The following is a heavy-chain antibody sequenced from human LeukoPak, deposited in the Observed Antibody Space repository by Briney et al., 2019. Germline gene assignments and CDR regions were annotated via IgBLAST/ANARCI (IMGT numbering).Heavy chain of an antibody. J-gene: IGHJ4*02. V-gene: IGHV3-7*01. CDR3: ARDSAGNDY. D-gene: IGHD6-13*01. Sequence: GGSLRLSCEASGFTFSTYWMSCVRQAPGEGLEWVANIKQDGSEKYYVDSVKGRFTISRDNTKNSLYLQMNSLRAEDTAMYYCARDSAGNDYWGQGTLVTVSS. CDR2: IKQDGSEK. CDR1: GFTFSTYW.